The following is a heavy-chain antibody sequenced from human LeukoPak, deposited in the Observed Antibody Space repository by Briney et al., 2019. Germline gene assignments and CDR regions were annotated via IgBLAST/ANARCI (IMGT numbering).Heavy chain of an antibody. Sequence: GASVKVSCKASGYTFTSYGISWVRQAPGQGLEWMGWISAYNGNTNYAQKLQGRVTMTTDTSTSTAYMELRSLRSDDTAVYYCAREAKDYYDSSGYYYVFDYWGQGTLVTVSS. CDR3: AREAKDYYDSSGYYYVFDY. D-gene: IGHD3-22*01. CDR1: GYTFTSYG. CDR2: ISAYNGNT. V-gene: IGHV1-18*01. J-gene: IGHJ4*02.